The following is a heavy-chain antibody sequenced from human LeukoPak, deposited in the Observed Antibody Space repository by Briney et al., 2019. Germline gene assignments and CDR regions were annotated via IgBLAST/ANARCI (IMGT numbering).Heavy chain of an antibody. CDR2: INHSGST. D-gene: IGHD4-17*01. Sequence: PSETLSLTCAVYGGSFSGYYWSWIRQPPGKGLEWIGEINHSGSTNYNPSLKSRVTISVDTSKNQFSLKLSSVTAADTAVYYCAKPALGTVTRSYFDYWGQGTLVTVSS. CDR3: AKPALGTVTRSYFDY. CDR1: GGSFSGYY. J-gene: IGHJ4*02. V-gene: IGHV4-34*01.